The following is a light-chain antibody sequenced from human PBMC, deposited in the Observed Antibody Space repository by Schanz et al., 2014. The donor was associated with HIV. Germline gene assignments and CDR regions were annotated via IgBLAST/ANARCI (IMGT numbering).Light chain of an antibody. CDR3: QQCVTYPYT. V-gene: IGKV1-13*02. Sequence: IPMTQSPSSLSASVGDRISITCRASQGISSALAWYQQKPGKAPKVLIYDASSLESGVPSRFSGSRSGTEFTLTISSLQPDDFATYYCQQCVTYPYTFGQGTKLDIK. CDR1: QGISSA. J-gene: IGKJ2*01. CDR2: DAS.